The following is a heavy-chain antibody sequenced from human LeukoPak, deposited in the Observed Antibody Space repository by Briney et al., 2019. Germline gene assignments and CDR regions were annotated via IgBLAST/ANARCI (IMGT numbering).Heavy chain of an antibody. Sequence: SETLSLTCSVSGVSISSGSNYWGWIRQPPGKTLERIGSIYSSGSTYYNPSLKSRVIIIDTAKNHFSLNLSSVTAADTAVYYCARSDGYGLVGIWGQGTMVTVSS. CDR2: IYSSGST. CDR1: GVSISSGSNY. D-gene: IGHD3-10*01. J-gene: IGHJ3*02. CDR3: ARSDGYGLVGI. V-gene: IGHV4-39*07.